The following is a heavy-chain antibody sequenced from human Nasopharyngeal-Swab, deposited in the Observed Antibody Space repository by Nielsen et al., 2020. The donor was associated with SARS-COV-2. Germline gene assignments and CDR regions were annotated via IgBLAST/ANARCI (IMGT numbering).Heavy chain of an antibody. CDR1: GDSFTSYW. CDR3: ARRNCGGDCNDAFDI. Sequence: KVSCKGSGDSFTSYWIGWVRQMPGKGLEWMGIIYPGDSDTRYSPSFQGQVTISADKSISTAYLQWSSLKASDTAMYYCARRNCGGDCNDAFDIWGQGTMVTVSS. V-gene: IGHV5-51*01. CDR2: IYPGDSDT. J-gene: IGHJ3*02. D-gene: IGHD2-21*02.